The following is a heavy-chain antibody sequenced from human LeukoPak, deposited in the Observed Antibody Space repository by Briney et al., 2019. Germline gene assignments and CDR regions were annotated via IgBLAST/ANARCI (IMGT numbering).Heavy chain of an antibody. CDR3: ARDEGPYQIGGSCSY. V-gene: IGHV3-21*01. D-gene: IGHD2-15*01. Sequence: PGGSLRLSRAASGFTFSSYSMNWVRQAPGKGLEWVSSISSSSSYIYYADSVKGRFTISRDNAKNSLYLQMNSLRAEDTAVYYCARDEGPYQIGGSCSYWGQGTLVTVSS. J-gene: IGHJ4*02. CDR2: ISSSSSYI. CDR1: GFTFSSYS.